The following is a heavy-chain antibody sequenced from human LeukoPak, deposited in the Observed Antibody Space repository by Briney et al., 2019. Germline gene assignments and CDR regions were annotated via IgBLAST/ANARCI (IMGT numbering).Heavy chain of an antibody. CDR3: ARAWSAGSGNSAFDI. CDR1: GFTLSRYW. D-gene: IGHD3-10*01. CDR2: MNSDGSST. Sequence: GGSLRLSCAASGFTLSRYWMHWVRQAPGKGLVSVAHMNSDGSSTNYADSVKGRFTISRDNAKDMLYLQMNSLRAEDTAVYYCARAWSAGSGNSAFDIWGQGTMVTVSS. J-gene: IGHJ3*02. V-gene: IGHV3-74*01.